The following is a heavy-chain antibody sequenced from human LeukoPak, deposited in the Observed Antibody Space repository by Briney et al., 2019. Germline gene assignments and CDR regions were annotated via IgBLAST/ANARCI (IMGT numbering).Heavy chain of an antibody. D-gene: IGHD6-13*01. CDR2: IYYSGST. CDR1: GGSISSYY. CDR3: ARSKSSSSWSFDY. Sequence: SETLSLTCTVSGGSISSYYWSWIRQPPGKGLEWIGYIYYSGSTNYNPSLKSRVTISVDTSKNQFSLKLSSVTAADTAVYYCARSKSSSSWSFDYWGQGTLVTVPS. J-gene: IGHJ4*02. V-gene: IGHV4-59*01.